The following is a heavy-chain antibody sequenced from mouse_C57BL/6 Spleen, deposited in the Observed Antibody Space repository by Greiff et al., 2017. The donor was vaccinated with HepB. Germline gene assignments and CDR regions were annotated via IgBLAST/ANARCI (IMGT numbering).Heavy chain of an antibody. D-gene: IGHD2-3*01. CDR2: ISYDGSN. Sequence: EVQRVESGPGLVKPSQSLSLTCSVTGYSITSGYYWNWIRQFPGNKLEWMGYISYDGSNNYNPSLKNRISITRDTSKNQFFLKLNSVTTEDTATYYCARGWLLFDYWGQGTTLTVSS. V-gene: IGHV3-6*01. CDR3: ARGWLLFDY. CDR1: GYSITSGYY. J-gene: IGHJ2*01.